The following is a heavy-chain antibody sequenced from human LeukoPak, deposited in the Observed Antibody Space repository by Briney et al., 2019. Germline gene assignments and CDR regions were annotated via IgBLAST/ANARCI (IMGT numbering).Heavy chain of an antibody. J-gene: IGHJ5*02. CDR3: ARGRTYYDILTGYYPRFDP. CDR2: ISAYNGNT. D-gene: IGHD3-9*01. CDR1: GYTFTSYG. Sequence: ASVKVSCKASGYTFTSYGISWVRQAPGQGLEWMGWISAYNGNTNYAQKLQGRVTMTRDTSISTAYMELSRLRSDDTAVYYCARGRTYYDILTGYYPRFDPWGQGTLVTVSS. V-gene: IGHV1-18*01.